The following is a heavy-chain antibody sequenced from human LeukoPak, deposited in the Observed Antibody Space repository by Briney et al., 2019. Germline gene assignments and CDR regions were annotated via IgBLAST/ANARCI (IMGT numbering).Heavy chain of an antibody. CDR2: IYHTGST. CDR1: GGSVSDYY. Sequence: SETLSLTCTISGGSVSDYYWSWIRQSPGKGLEWIGYIYHTGSTSYSPSLKSRVTISADTSQNQFSLKLSSVTAADTAVHYCASRKLGNDYWGQGTLVTVSS. V-gene: IGHV4-59*02. J-gene: IGHJ4*02. CDR3: ASRKLGNDY. D-gene: IGHD7-27*01.